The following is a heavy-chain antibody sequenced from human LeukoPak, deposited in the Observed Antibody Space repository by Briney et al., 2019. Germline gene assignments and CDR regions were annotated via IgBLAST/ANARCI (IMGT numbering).Heavy chain of an antibody. Sequence: GGSLRLSCAPSGFTFSDYYMSWIRQAPGKGLERVSFISGSGGTIYYAESMKGRFTISRDTSKNSVSLKMNSLRAEDTAVYYCARRLGYCSGGSCPRRAFDIWGQGTTVTVSS. CDR3: ARRLGYCSGGSCPRRAFDI. CDR2: ISGSGGTI. CDR1: GFTFSDYY. D-gene: IGHD2-15*01. V-gene: IGHV3-11*01. J-gene: IGHJ3*02.